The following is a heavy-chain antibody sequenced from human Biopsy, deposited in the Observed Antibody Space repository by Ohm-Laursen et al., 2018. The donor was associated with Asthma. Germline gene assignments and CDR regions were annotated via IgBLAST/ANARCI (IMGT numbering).Heavy chain of an antibody. CDR3: ARAQDYYDSRGYYGSFDY. Sequence: TLSLTCTVSYGSITSGGYYWTWIRQHPGKGLEWIGFIYYSGSTYYNPFLKSRVSISIDTSKNQFSLKLSSVTAADTAVYYCARAQDYYDSRGYYGSFDYWGQGTLVTVSS. D-gene: IGHD3-22*01. V-gene: IGHV4-31*03. CDR1: YGSITSGGYY. CDR2: IYYSGST. J-gene: IGHJ4*02.